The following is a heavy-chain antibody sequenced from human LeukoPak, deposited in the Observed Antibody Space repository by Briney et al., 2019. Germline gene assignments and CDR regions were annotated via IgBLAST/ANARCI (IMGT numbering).Heavy chain of an antibody. J-gene: IGHJ4*02. CDR3: ARAGYSSSWYYFDY. D-gene: IGHD6-13*01. Sequence: ASVKVSCKASGYTFTSYGISWVRQAPGQGLEWMGWISAYNGNTNYAQKFQGRVTMTTDISTSTAYMELRSLRSDDTAVYYCARAGYSSSWYYFDYWGQGTLVTVSS. V-gene: IGHV1-18*01. CDR2: ISAYNGNT. CDR1: GYTFTSYG.